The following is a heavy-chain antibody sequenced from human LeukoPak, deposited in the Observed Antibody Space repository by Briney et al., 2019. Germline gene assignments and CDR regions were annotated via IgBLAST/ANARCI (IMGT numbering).Heavy chain of an antibody. J-gene: IGHJ4*02. Sequence: SLRDSPVPPRFTLTIYIMCTGRPGPRKGLWWGSLISYVVSIKYNADSVKGRFTISRDNSKNTLYMQMNSLRAEDTAVYYCAKTSRVWFGERYFDYWGQGTLVTVSS. CDR1: RFTLTIYI. CDR3: AKTSRVWFGERYFDY. D-gene: IGHD3-10*01. CDR2: ISYVVSIK. V-gene: IGHV3-30*18.